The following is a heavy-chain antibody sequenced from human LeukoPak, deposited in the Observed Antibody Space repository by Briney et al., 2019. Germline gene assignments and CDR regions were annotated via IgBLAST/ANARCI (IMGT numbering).Heavy chain of an antibody. J-gene: IGHJ5*02. V-gene: IGHV3-33*06. CDR1: GFTFSSYG. Sequence: GGSLRLSCAASGFTFSSYGMHWVRQAPGKGLEWVAVIWYDGSNKYHADSVKGRFTISRDNSKNTLYLQMNSLRAEDTAVYYCAKATGYYYDSSGYSWGQGTLVTVSS. CDR3: AKATGYYYDSSGYS. CDR2: IWYDGSNK. D-gene: IGHD3-22*01.